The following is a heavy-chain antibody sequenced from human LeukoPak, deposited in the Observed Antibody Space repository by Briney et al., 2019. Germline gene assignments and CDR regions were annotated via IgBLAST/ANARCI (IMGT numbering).Heavy chain of an antibody. V-gene: IGHV3-7*01. CDR1: GFTFSSYW. D-gene: IGHD3-22*01. Sequence: PGGSLRLSCAASGFTFSSYWMSWVRQAPGKGLEWVANIKQDGSEKYYVDSVKGRFTISRDNAKNSLYLQMNSLRAEDTAVYYCATSPIEDYYDSRGEQPNYWGQGTLVTVSS. CDR2: IKQDGSEK. CDR3: ATSPIEDYYDSRGEQPNY. J-gene: IGHJ4*02.